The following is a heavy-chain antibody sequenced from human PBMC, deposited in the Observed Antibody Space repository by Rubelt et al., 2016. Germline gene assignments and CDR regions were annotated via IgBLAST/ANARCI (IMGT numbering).Heavy chain of an antibody. CDR2: IIPMFGTP. Sequence: GTEVKKPGSSVKVSCEASGGSFSRYNIIWVRQAPGPGLEWMGGIIPMFGTPNYAQKFQDRVTITADESTNTAYMELTNLRSEDTAVYYCARAVRVGQLSWDYWGQGSLVTVSS. CDR3: ARAVRVGQLSWDY. J-gene: IGHJ4*02. D-gene: IGHD3-16*02. CDR1: GGSFSRYN. V-gene: IGHV1-69*01.